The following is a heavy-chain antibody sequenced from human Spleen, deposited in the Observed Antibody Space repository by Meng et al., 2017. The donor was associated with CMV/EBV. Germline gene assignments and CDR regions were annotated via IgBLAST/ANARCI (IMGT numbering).Heavy chain of an antibody. D-gene: IGHD2-2*02. CDR1: GGSISSSSYY. Sequence: SETLSLTCTVSGGSISSSSYYWGWIRQPPGKGLEWIGSIYYSGSTYYNPSLKSRVTISVDTSKNQFSLKLSSVTAADTAVYYCASEISVFVSPLHHTPMDVWGQGTTVTVSS. CDR2: IYYSGST. CDR3: ASEISVFVSPLHHTPMDV. J-gene: IGHJ6*02. V-gene: IGHV4-39*07.